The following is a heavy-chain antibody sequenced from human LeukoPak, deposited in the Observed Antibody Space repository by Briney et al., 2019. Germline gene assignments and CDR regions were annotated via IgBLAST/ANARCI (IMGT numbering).Heavy chain of an antibody. Sequence: ASVKVSCKASGGTFSSYAISWVRQAPGLGLEWMGGIIPIFGTANYAQKFQGRVTITADKSTSTAYMELSSLRSEDTAVYYCARVPDYYGSAFDIWGQGTMVTVSS. J-gene: IGHJ3*02. V-gene: IGHV1-69*06. CDR3: ARVPDYYGSAFDI. D-gene: IGHD3-10*01. CDR1: GGTFSSYA. CDR2: IIPIFGTA.